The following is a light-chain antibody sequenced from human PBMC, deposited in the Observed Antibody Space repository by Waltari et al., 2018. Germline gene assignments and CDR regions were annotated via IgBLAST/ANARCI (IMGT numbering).Light chain of an antibody. CDR1: SGSVSSTSY. CDR2: KGI. Sequence: QTVVNQEPSLSVSPGGTVTLTCALSSGSVSSTSYPTWYQQTPGQPPRTLVYKGISRSSGVPDRFSGSILGNTAALTITGAQADDESDYYCSMYMGSGVWVFGGGTKLTVL. J-gene: IGLJ3*02. CDR3: SMYMGSGVWV. V-gene: IGLV8-61*01.